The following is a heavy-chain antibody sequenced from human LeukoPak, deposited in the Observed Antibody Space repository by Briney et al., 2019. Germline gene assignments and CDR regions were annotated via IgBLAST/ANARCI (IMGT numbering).Heavy chain of an antibody. Sequence: SETLSLTCTVSGDSFSSYYWNWIRQPAGKGLEWIGHIYTSGIANYNPSLKRRVTMSVDTSKKQFSLRLTSVTAANSAVYYCARARQGYSGSDFDYWGQGTLVTVSS. J-gene: IGHJ4*02. D-gene: IGHD1-26*01. V-gene: IGHV4-4*07. CDR3: ARARQGYSGSDFDY. CDR2: IYTSGIA. CDR1: GDSFSSYY.